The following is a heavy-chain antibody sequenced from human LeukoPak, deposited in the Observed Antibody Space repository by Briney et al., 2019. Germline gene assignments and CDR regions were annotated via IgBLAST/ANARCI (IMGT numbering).Heavy chain of an antibody. Sequence: SETLSLTCAVYGGSFSGYYWSWIRQPPGKGLEWIGEINHSGSTNYNPSLKSRVTISVDTSKNQFSLKLSSVTAADTAVYYCAVSTGSAYWGQGTLVSVSS. J-gene: IGHJ4*02. CDR2: INHSGST. D-gene: IGHD4-17*01. CDR3: AVSTGSAY. V-gene: IGHV4-34*01. CDR1: GGSFSGYY.